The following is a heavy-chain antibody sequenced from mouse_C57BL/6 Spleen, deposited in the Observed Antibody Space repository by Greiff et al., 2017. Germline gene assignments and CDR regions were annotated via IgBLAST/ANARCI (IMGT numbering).Heavy chain of an antibody. CDR3: TTARRNYYGSSYPFAY. V-gene: IGHV14-4*01. CDR1: GFNIKDDY. J-gene: IGHJ3*01. Sequence: EVQLQQSGAELVRPGASVTLSCTASGFNIKDDYMHWVKQRPEQGLEWIGWIDPENGDTEYASKFQGKATITADTSSNPAYLQLSSLTSEDTAVYYCTTARRNYYGSSYPFAYWGQRTLVTVSA. D-gene: IGHD1-1*01. CDR2: IDPENGDT.